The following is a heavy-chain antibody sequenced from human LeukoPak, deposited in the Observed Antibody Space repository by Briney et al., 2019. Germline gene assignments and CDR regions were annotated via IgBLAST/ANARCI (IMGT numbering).Heavy chain of an antibody. CDR2: IGYDERNK. Sequence: PGGSLRLSCAASGFTFNTYGMHWVRQAPGKGLEWVAVIGYDERNKFYVDSVMGRFTISRDNSKNILYLQMNNLRAEDTAMYYCAKGGAEYYYDSSGYYRFDYWGQGILVTVSS. CDR1: GFTFNTYG. V-gene: IGHV3-30*18. CDR3: AKGGAEYYYDSSGYYRFDY. D-gene: IGHD3-22*01. J-gene: IGHJ4*02.